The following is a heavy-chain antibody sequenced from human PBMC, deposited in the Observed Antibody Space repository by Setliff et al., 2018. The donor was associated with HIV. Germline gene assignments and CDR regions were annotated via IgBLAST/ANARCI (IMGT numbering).Heavy chain of an antibody. CDR1: GYTFTNYD. CDR3: ARSRPQISIFGLVQDY. Sequence: ASVMVSCKASGYTFTNYDINWVRQATGQGLEWMGWMSPKSGNTGYAQKFQGRVTMTRNTSISTVYMELSSLRSEDTAVYYCARSRPQISIFGLVQDYWGQGTLVTVSS. D-gene: IGHD3-3*01. J-gene: IGHJ4*02. CDR2: MSPKSGNT. V-gene: IGHV1-8*02.